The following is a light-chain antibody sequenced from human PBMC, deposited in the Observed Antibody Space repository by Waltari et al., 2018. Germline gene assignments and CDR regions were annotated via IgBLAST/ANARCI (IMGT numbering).Light chain of an antibody. J-gene: IGKJ4*01. CDR2: GAS. CDR1: QSVSSN. Sequence: RSTVSCRASQSVSSNLAWYQQKPGQAPRLLIYGASTRATGIPARFSGSGSGTEFTLTISSLQSEGFSVYYCQQYNNWPPGLTFGGGTKVEIK. CDR3: QQYNNWPPGLT. V-gene: IGKV3-15*01.